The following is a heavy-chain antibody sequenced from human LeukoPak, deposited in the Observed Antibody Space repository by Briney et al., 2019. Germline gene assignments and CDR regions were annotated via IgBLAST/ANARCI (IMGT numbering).Heavy chain of an antibody. D-gene: IGHD3-22*01. J-gene: IGHJ4*02. V-gene: IGHV1-18*01. CDR1: GYTFTSYG. CDR3: ARDRGPYYDSSGDLWGY. CDR2: ISAYSDNT. Sequence: GESLKISCKGSGYTFTSYGISWVRQAPGQGLEWMGWISAYSDNTNYAQKLQGRVTMTTDTSTSTAYMELRSLRSDDTAVYYCARDRGPYYDSSGDLWGYWGQGTLVTVSS.